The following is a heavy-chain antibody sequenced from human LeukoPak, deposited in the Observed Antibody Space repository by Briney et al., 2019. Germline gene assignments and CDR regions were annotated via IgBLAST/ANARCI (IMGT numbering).Heavy chain of an antibody. Sequence: SETLSLTCTVSGGSISSGGYYWGWIRQSPGKGLEWIGYLHYSGSTYYNPSLRSRLTFSVDTSKNQFSLDLSSVTAADTAVYYCARGLTRIVQNAFDIWGQGTMVTVSS. V-gene: IGHV4-31*03. D-gene: IGHD3-22*01. CDR2: LHYSGST. CDR1: GGSISSGGYY. CDR3: ARGLTRIVQNAFDI. J-gene: IGHJ3*02.